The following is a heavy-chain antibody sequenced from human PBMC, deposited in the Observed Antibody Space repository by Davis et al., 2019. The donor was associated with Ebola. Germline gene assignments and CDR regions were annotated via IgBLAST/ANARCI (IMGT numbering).Heavy chain of an antibody. J-gene: IGHJ6*02. CDR1: GYTFTGYY. Sequence: ASVKVSCKASGYTFTGYYMHWVRQAPGQGLEWMGWINPNSGGTNYAQKFQGWVTMTRDTSISTAYMELSRLRSDDTAVYYCAREQSLRFLEWLPDYGMDVWGQGP. D-gene: IGHD3-3*01. CDR2: INPNSGGT. CDR3: AREQSLRFLEWLPDYGMDV. V-gene: IGHV1-2*04.